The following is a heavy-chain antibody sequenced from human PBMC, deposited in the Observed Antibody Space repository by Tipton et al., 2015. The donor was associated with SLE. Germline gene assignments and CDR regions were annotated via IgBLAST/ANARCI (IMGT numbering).Heavy chain of an antibody. V-gene: IGHV6-1*01. CDR2: TYYRSKWYN. Sequence: QLVQSGPEVKPSQTLSVTCAISGDSVSSNSAAWNWIRQSPSRGLEWLGRTYYRSKWYNDYAESVKSRITINPDTSRNQFSLELNSVTPEDTAVYYCAREDLEDGETLYWHFDLWGRCTLVTVSS. D-gene: IGHD3-3*01. CDR1: GDSVSSNSAA. J-gene: IGHJ2*01. CDR3: AREDLEDGETLYWHFDL.